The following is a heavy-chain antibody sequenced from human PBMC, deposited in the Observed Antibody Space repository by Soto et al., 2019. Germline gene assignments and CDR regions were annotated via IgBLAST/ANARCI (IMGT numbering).Heavy chain of an antibody. D-gene: IGHD2-15*01. Sequence: QVQLVQSGAEVKKPGSSVKVSCNASGGTFSSYAISWVRQAPGQGLEWMGGIIPIFGTANYAQKFQGRVTITADESTSTAYMELSSLRSEDTAVYYCARGDRAAYCSGGSCYSRWGQGTLVTVSS. J-gene: IGHJ4*02. V-gene: IGHV1-69*01. CDR3: ARGDRAAYCSGGSCYSR. CDR1: GGTFSSYA. CDR2: IIPIFGTA.